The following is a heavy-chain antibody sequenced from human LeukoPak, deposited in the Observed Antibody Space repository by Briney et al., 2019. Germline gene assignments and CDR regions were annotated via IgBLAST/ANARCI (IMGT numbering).Heavy chain of an antibody. V-gene: IGHV3-7*01. D-gene: IGHD3-16*01. J-gene: IGHJ4*02. CDR1: GFTFSSAW. Sequence: GGSLRLSCAASGFTFSSAWMTWVRQAPGKGLEWVATIKDDGSDKYYVDSVKGRFTVSRDNAKKSLWLQMNSLRVEDTAMYYCADLGSRDWGQGTLVTVSS. CDR3: ADLGSRD. CDR2: IKDDGSDK.